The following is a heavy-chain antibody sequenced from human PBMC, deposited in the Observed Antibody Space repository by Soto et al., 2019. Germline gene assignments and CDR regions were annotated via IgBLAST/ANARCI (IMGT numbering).Heavy chain of an antibody. J-gene: IGHJ6*03. V-gene: IGHV4-59*01. D-gene: IGHD2-2*01. CDR2: IYYSGST. Sequence: PSETLSLTCTVSGGSISSYYWSWIRQPPGKGLEWIGYIYYSGSTNYNPSLKSRVTISVDTSKNQFSPKLSSVTAADTAVYYCARSTLSGFDYYYMDVWGKGTTVTVSS. CDR3: ARSTLSGFDYYYMDV. CDR1: GGSISSYY.